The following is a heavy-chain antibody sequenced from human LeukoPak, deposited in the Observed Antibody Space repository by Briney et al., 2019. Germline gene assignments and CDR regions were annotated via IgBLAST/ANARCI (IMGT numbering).Heavy chain of an antibody. J-gene: IGHJ4*02. CDR3: ARGEGYYYGSGSLQDY. CDR2: VNPNSGGT. V-gene: IGHV1-2*02. Sequence: GASVKVSCKASGYTFTGYYMHWVRQAPGQGLEWMGWVNPNSGGTNYAQKFQGRVTMTRDTSISTAYMELSRLRSDDTAVYYCARGEGYYYGSGSLQDYWGQGALVTVSS. CDR1: GYTFTGYY. D-gene: IGHD3-10*01.